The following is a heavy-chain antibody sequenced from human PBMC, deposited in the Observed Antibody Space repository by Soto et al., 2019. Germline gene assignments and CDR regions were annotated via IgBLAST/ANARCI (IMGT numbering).Heavy chain of an antibody. CDR2: ISSSSSTI. V-gene: IGHV3-48*02. CDR1: WFTFRSYN. CDR3: ARDSPYSNSWYDLNWFDP. Sequence: GGSLRLSCATPWFTFRSYNMNWVPPGPGEGLEWVSYISSSSSTIYYADSVKGRFTISRDNAKNSLYLQMNSLRDEDTAVYYCARDSPYSNSWYDLNWFDPWGQGTLVTVSS. J-gene: IGHJ5*02. D-gene: IGHD6-13*01.